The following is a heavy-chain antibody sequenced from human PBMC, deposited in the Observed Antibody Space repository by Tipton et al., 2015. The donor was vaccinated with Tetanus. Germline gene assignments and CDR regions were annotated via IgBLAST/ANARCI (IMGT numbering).Heavy chain of an antibody. Sequence: TLSLTCTVSGDSISGGSYYWAWIRQPPGKGLEWIGSIYESGDTYYIPSLKSRVTIPVDTSKNQFSLNLNPMTATDTAVYFCARHQSGYFTPFDYWGQGTLVTVSS. J-gene: IGHJ4*02. CDR1: GDSISGGSYY. CDR3: ARHQSGYFTPFDY. CDR2: IYESGDT. D-gene: IGHD3-3*01. V-gene: IGHV4-39*01.